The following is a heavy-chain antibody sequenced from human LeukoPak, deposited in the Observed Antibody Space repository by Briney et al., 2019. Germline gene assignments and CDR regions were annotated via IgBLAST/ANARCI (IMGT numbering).Heavy chain of an antibody. Sequence: GGSLSLSCAASGFTFSSYAMHWVRQAPGKGLEWVAVISYDGSNKYYADSVKGRFTISRDNSKNTLYLQMNSLRAEDTAVYYCRDPFDYWGQGTLVTVSS. V-gene: IGHV3-30*04. CDR1: GFTFSSYA. CDR3: RDPFDY. J-gene: IGHJ4*02. CDR2: ISYDGSNK.